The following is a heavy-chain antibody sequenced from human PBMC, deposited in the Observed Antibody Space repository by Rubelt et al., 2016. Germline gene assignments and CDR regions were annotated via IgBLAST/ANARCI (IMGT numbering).Heavy chain of an antibody. D-gene: IGHD6-19*01. V-gene: IGHV4-59*01. J-gene: IGHJ4*02. Sequence: QVQLQESGPGLVKPSETLSLTWTVSGGSISSYYWNWIRQPPGKGLEWIGYIYSSGNTNYNPSLKSRVTISVDTSKNQFSLKLNSVTAADTAVYYCARGKTVAEYWGQGTLITVSS. CDR2: IYSSGNT. CDR1: GGSISSYY. CDR3: ARGKTVAEY.